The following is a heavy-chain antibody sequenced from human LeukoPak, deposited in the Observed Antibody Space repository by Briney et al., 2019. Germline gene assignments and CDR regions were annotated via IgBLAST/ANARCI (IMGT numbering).Heavy chain of an antibody. CDR2: INWNGRSV. V-gene: IGHV3-9*01. CDR3: AKDRGYSNNVIFHY. J-gene: IGHJ4*02. CDR1: GFTFDDYT. Sequence: GGSLRLSCAPSGFTFDDYTMHWVRQVPGKGLEWVSSINWNGRSVGYADSVRGRFTISRDNAKNSVFLQMNSLRGEDTAFYYCAKDRGYSNNVIFHYWGQGTLVTVSS. D-gene: IGHD5-12*01.